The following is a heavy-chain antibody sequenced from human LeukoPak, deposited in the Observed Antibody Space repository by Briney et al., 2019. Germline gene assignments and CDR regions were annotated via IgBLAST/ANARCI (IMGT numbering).Heavy chain of an antibody. CDR1: GGSISSYC. CDR2: IYTSGST. J-gene: IGHJ5*02. Sequence: SETLSLTCTVSGGSISSYCWSWIRQPAGKGLEWIGRIYTSGSTNYNPSLKSRVTMSVDTSKNQFSLKLSSVTAADTAVYYCAREDYYDSSGYYSYNWFDPWGQGTLVTVSS. CDR3: AREDYYDSSGYYSYNWFDP. V-gene: IGHV4-4*07. D-gene: IGHD3-22*01.